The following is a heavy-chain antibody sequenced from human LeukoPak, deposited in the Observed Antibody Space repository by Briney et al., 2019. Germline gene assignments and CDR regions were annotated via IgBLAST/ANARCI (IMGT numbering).Heavy chain of an antibody. CDR3: ARVSGSYVHFDY. D-gene: IGHD1-26*01. J-gene: IGHJ4*02. V-gene: IGHV3-30-3*01. Sequence: PGGSLRLSCAASGFTFSSYAMHWVRQAPGKGLEWVAVISYDGSNKYYADSVKGRFTISRDNSKNTLYLQTNSLRAEDTAVYYCARVSGSYVHFDYWGQGTLVTVSS. CDR2: ISYDGSNK. CDR1: GFTFSSYA.